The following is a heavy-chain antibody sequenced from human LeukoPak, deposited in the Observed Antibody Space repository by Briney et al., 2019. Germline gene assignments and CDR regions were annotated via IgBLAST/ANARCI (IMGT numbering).Heavy chain of an antibody. D-gene: IGHD2-2*02. CDR1: GFTVSSNY. CDR3: ARYCSSTSCYTDAFDI. V-gene: IGHV3-66*02. J-gene: IGHJ3*02. Sequence: PGGSLRLSCAASGFTVSSNYMSWVRQAPGKGLEWVSVIYSGGSTYYADSVKGRFTISGDNSKNTLYLQMNSLRAEDTAVYYCARYCSSTSCYTDAFDIWGQGTMVTVSS. CDR2: IYSGGST.